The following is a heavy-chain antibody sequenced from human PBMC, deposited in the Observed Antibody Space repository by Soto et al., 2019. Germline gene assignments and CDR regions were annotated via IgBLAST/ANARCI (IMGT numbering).Heavy chain of an antibody. CDR2: ISSSGSYI. J-gene: IGHJ1*01. D-gene: IGHD4-17*01. V-gene: IGHV3-21*01. Sequence: SGGALRLSCAASGFTFSSHNMNWVRQDPGKGLEWVSPISSSGSYIYYADSLKCRFTISRDNAKSSLFLQMNSLRAEDTAMYYCARDSPGDNGLIEHWGRGALVTVSS. CDR3: ARDSPGDNGLIEH. CDR1: GFTFSSHN.